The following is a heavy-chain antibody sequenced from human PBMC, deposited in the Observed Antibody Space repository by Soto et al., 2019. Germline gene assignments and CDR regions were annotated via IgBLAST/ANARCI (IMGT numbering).Heavy chain of an antibody. CDR3: ARVPGIVLVPIKHTLGASFDL. V-gene: IGHV1-69*01. J-gene: IGHJ5*02. CDR2: TTPIFGRT. D-gene: IGHD2-8*02. CDR1: GCTFNGYT. Sequence: QVQLVQSGAEGKKPGSSVKVSCKPSGCTFNGYTINWVRQAPEQGFEWMGGTTPIFGRTNYAQKFQDRVTITADESTNTAYMDIRDLTSDDTAVYYCARVPGIVLVPIKHTLGASFDLWGEGALVTVSS.